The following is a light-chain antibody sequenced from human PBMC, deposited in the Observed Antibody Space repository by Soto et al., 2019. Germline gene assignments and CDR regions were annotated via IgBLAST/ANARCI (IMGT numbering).Light chain of an antibody. CDR1: QGIRTD. CDR2: VAS. CDR3: LQQNSYPLT. Sequence: DIQMTQSPSSLSASVGDRVTITCRASQGIRTDLAWYQEKPGKAPKRLIYVASRLHSGVPSRFSGRGSGTEFTLTISSLQPEESATYYCLQQNSYPLTFGGGTKVEIK. J-gene: IGKJ4*01. V-gene: IGKV1-17*01.